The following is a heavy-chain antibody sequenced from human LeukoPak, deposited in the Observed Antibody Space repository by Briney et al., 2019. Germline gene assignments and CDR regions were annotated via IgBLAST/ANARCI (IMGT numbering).Heavy chain of an antibody. D-gene: IGHD2-15*01. CDR2: IIPIFGTA. CDR3: ARALTRGGSLPD. J-gene: IGHJ4*02. CDR1: GGTFSSYA. V-gene: IGHV1-69*13. Sequence: SVKVSCKASGGTFSSYAISWVRQAPGQGLEWMGGIIPIFGTANYAQKFQGRVTITADESTSTAYMELSSLRSEDTAVYYSARALTRGGSLPDWGQGTLVTVSS.